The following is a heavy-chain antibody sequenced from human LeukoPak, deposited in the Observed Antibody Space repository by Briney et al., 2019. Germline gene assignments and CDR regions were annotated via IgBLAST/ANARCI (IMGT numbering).Heavy chain of an antibody. CDR2: ISYTGST. CDR3: ARGTKNAFDI. Sequence: SETLSLTCTVSGGTISSYYWNWIRQSPGKGLEWIGYISYTGSTNYNPSLTSRVTISVDTSKNQFSLKLSSVTAADTAVYYCARGTKNAFDIWGQGTMVTVSS. CDR1: GGTISSYY. J-gene: IGHJ3*02. V-gene: IGHV4-59*01.